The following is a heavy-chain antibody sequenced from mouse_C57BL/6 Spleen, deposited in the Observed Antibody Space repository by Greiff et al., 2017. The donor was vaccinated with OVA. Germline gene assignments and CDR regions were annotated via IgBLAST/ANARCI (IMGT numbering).Heavy chain of an antibody. Sequence: VQLQQSGPELVKPGASVKISCKASGYAFRSSWMNWVKQRPGKGLEWIGRIYPGDGDTNYNGKFKGKATLTADKSSSTAYMQLSSLTSEDSAVYFCARELVPFAYWGQGTLVTVSA. V-gene: IGHV1-82*01. CDR2: IYPGDGDT. CDR1: GYAFRSSW. D-gene: IGHD4-1*01. CDR3: ARELVPFAY. J-gene: IGHJ3*01.